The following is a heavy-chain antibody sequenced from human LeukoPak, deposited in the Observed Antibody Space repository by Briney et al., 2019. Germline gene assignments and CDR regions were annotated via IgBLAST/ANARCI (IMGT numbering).Heavy chain of an antibody. D-gene: IGHD6-13*01. V-gene: IGHV4-34*01. CDR2: INHSGST. CDR3: ARGVEAAAVQYYYYMDV. Sequence: PSETLSLTCAVYGGSFSGYYWSWIRQPPGKGLEWIGEINHSGSTNYNPSLKSRVTISVDTSKNHFSLKLSSVTAADTAVYYCARGVEAAAVQYYYYMDVWGKGTTVTVSS. J-gene: IGHJ6*03. CDR1: GGSFSGYY.